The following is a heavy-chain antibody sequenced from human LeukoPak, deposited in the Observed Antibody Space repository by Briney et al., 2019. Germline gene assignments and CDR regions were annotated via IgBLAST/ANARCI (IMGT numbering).Heavy chain of an antibody. Sequence: PGGSLRLSCAASGFTFSTYSMTWVRQAPGKGPEWVSFISGSSSYIYYADSVKGRFTISRDNAKNSLYLQVNSLRAEDTAVYYCASSKGYSNYFFNYWGQGTLVTVSS. CDR2: ISGSSSYI. CDR1: GFTFSTYS. V-gene: IGHV3-21*01. CDR3: ASSKGYSNYFFNY. J-gene: IGHJ4*02. D-gene: IGHD4-11*01.